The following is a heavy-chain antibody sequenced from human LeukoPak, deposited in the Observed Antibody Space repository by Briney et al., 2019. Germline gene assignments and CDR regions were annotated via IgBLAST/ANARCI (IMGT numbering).Heavy chain of an antibody. J-gene: IGHJ4*02. CDR2: IYYSGST. CDR1: GGSISSGDHY. V-gene: IGHV4-30-4*01. Sequence: SETLSLTCTVSGGSISSGDHYWSWTRQPPGKGLEWIGYIYYSGSTYYNPSLKSRIAILIDTSKSQFSLKLNSVTAADTAVYYCARERAGEGLDYWGQGTLVTVSS. D-gene: IGHD7-27*01. CDR3: ARERAGEGLDY.